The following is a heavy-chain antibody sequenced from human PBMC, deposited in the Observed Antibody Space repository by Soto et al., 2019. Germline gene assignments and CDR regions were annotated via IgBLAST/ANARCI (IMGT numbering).Heavy chain of an antibody. D-gene: IGHD3-3*01. CDR3: ASRIEWTNLDY. J-gene: IGHJ4*02. Sequence: QVQLQESGPGLVKPSETLSLTCSVSGVSVSSSSYYWVWIRQPPGKGLEWIGSIYSSGTTYYNPSLKSRITMSVDTSKNQFSLKLSSMTAADTAVYYCASRIEWTNLDYWGQGTLVTVSS. CDR2: IYSSGTT. CDR1: GVSVSSSSYY. V-gene: IGHV4-39*01.